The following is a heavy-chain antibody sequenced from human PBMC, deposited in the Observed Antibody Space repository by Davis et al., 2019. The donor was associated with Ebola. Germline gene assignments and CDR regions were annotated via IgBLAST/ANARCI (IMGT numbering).Heavy chain of an antibody. CDR3: AKDMGSSWGIDY. D-gene: IGHD6-13*01. J-gene: IGHJ4*02. V-gene: IGHV3-43*01. CDR1: GFTFDDYT. Sequence: PGGSLRLSCAASGFTFDDYTMHWVRQAPGKGLEWVSLISWDGGSTYYADSVKGRFTISRDNSKNSLYLQMNSLRTEDTALYYCAKDMGSSWGIDYWDQGTLVTVSS. CDR2: ISWDGGST.